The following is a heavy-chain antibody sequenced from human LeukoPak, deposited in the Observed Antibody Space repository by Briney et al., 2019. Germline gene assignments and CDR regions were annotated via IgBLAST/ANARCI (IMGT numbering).Heavy chain of an antibody. CDR1: GFTFSSYG. Sequence: PGRSLRLSCAASGFTFSSYGMHWVRQAPGKGLEWVANIKQDGSEKYYVDSVKGRFTISRDNAKNSLYLQMNSLRAEDTAVYYWARDYCSSTSCYPDYWGQGTLVTVSS. D-gene: IGHD2-2*01. V-gene: IGHV3-7*01. J-gene: IGHJ4*02. CDR2: IKQDGSEK. CDR3: ARDYCSSTSCYPDY.